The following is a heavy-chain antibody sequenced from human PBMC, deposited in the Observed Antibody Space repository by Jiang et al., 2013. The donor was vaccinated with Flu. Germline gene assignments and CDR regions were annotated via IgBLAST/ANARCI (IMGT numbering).Heavy chain of an antibody. CDR1: GFTLSRYA. Sequence: GLVQPGGSLRLSCAASGFTLSRYAMSWVRQAPGKGLEWVSGTFGSGDNTYYADSVKGRFTISRDNSKNTLYLQMNSLRAEDTALYYCAKAIGNYYYFGIDVWGQGTTVTVSS. V-gene: IGHV3-23*01. CDR2: TFGSGDNT. J-gene: IGHJ6*02. D-gene: IGHD2-2*01. CDR3: AKAIGNYYYFGIDV.